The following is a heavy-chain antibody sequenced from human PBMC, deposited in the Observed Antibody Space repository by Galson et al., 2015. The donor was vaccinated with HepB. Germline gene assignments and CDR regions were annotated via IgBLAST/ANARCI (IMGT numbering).Heavy chain of an antibody. Sequence: SVKVSCKASGSTFTSYDINWVRQATGQGLEWMGWMNPNSGNTGYAQKFQGRVTMTRNTSISTAYMELSSLRSEDTAVYYCARVGIEMATIPDDYYYYGMDVWGQGTTVTVSS. CDR3: ARVGIEMATIPDDYYYYGMDV. J-gene: IGHJ6*02. V-gene: IGHV1-8*01. CDR2: MNPNSGNT. D-gene: IGHD5-24*01. CDR1: GSTFTSYD.